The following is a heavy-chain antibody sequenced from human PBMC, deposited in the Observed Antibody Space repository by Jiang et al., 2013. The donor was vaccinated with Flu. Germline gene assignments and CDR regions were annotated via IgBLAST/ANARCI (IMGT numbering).Heavy chain of an antibody. CDR3: AEGIVPAAMGQARTWYFDL. Sequence: PSETLSLTCAVYGGSFSGYYWSWIRQPPGKGLEWIGEINHSGSTNYNPSLKSRVTISVDTSKNQFSLKLSSVTAAGTAVYYCAEGIVPAAMGQARTWYFDLWGRGTLVTVSS. D-gene: IGHD2-2*01. CDR2: INHSGST. V-gene: IGHV4-34*01. CDR1: GGSFSGYY. J-gene: IGHJ2*01.